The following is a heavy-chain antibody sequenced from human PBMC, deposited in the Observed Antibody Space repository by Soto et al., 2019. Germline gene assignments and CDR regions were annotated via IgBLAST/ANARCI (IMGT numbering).Heavy chain of an antibody. CDR1: GFTFSSYS. J-gene: IGHJ4*01. V-gene: IGHV3-21*01. CDR2: ISSDSTYI. Sequence: EVQLVESGGGLVKPGESLRLSCAASGFTFSSYSMNWVRQAPGKGLEWVSSISSDSTYIYYADSVKGRFTISRDNPKNSLYLQMNSLRAEDTAVLYCARVPSCSGGGCYSRACDYWGHGTLVTVSS. CDR3: ARVPSCSGGGCYSRACDY. D-gene: IGHD2-15*01.